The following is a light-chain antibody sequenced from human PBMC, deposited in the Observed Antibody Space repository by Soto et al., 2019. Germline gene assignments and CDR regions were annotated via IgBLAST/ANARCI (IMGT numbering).Light chain of an antibody. CDR1: QGISGY. CDR3: QQINSFRVT. Sequence: DIQLTQFPSFLSASVGDRVSITLGASQGISGYVAWYQQRSGKAPELLIYDASTFQSGVPSRFSGGGSGNEFILTISGLQPEDFSPYYGQQINSFRVTFGRGTKVYIK. V-gene: IGKV1-9*01. CDR2: DAS. J-gene: IGKJ4*01.